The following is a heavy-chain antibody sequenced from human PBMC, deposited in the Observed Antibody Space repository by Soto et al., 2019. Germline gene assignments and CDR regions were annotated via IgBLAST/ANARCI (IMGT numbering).Heavy chain of an antibody. CDR3: ARQWQLRGMDV. J-gene: IGHJ6*02. V-gene: IGHV4-31*02. Sequence: QVQLQESGPGLVKPSQTLSLTCTVSGGSISSGLHYWAWIRQFPGKGLEWIGSIYYNGTTYDNASLTSRLAISIDTSENQFSLKLRSVTATDTAVYYWARQWQLRGMDVWGQGTTVTVS. CDR2: IYYNGTT. D-gene: IGHD6-19*01. CDR1: GGSISSGLHY.